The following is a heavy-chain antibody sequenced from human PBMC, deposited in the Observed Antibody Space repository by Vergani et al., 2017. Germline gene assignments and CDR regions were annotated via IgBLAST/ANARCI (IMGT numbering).Heavy chain of an antibody. J-gene: IGHJ4*02. CDR1: GGSISSGDYY. CDR3: ARGSNDILTGYYLTFDY. CDR2: IYYSGST. V-gene: IGHV4-30-4*08. Sequence: QVQLRESGPGLVKPSQTLSLTCTVSGGSISSGDYYWSWIRQPPGKGLEWIGYIYYSGSTYYNPSLKSRVTISVDTSKNQFSLKLSSVTAADTAVYYCARGSNDILTGYYLTFDYWGQGTLVTVSS. D-gene: IGHD3-9*01.